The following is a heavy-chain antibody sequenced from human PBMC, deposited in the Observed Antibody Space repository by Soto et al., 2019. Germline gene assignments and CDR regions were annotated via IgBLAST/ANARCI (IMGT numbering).Heavy chain of an antibody. Sequence: PSEPLSLSNTVSGGSISNFYWSWIRQPPGKGLEWIGYISYSGNTNYNPSLKSRVSISVDTSKNQLSLNLTSVTAADTAVYYCARAPMVLSRSYFDSWGQGTPVTVSS. V-gene: IGHV4-59*01. J-gene: IGHJ4*02. CDR2: ISYSGNT. CDR1: GGSISNFY. CDR3: ARAPMVLSRSYFDS. D-gene: IGHD2-8*01.